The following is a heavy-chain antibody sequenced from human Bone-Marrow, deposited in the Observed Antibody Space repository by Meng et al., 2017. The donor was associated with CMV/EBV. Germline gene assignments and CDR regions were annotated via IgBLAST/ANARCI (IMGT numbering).Heavy chain of an antibody. CDR3: ARGGCSGGSCYPPPPYYYGMDV. CDR1: GFDFNTYA. V-gene: IGHV1-2*02. D-gene: IGHD2-15*01. CDR2: INPNSGGT. Sequence: GGSLRLSCAASGFDFNTYAMHWVRQAPGQGLEWMGWINPNSGGTNYAQKFQGRVTMTRDTSISTAYMELSRLRSDDTAVYYCARGGCSGGSCYPPPPYYYGMDVWGQGTTVTVSS. J-gene: IGHJ6*02.